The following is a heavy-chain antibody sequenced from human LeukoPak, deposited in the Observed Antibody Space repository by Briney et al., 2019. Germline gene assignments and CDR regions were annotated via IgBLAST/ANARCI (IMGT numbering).Heavy chain of an antibody. CDR2: ISDSGAST. V-gene: IGHV3-23*01. CDR3: VETGGFDWLLRSDFQH. J-gene: IGHJ1*01. CDR1: GFTFSTYA. D-gene: IGHD3-9*01. Sequence: GGSLRLSCAASGFTFSTYAMSWVRQAPGKGLEWVSAISDSGASTYYADSVKGRFTVSRDNSKNTVSLQMNSLRAEDTAVYYCVETGGFDWLLRSDFQHWGQGTLVTVSS.